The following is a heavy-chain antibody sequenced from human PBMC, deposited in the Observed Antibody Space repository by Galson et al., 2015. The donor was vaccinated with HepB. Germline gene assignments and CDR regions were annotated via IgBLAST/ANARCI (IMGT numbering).Heavy chain of an antibody. CDR2: ISGSGSYK. J-gene: IGHJ4*02. CDR1: GFTFSTHS. V-gene: IGHV3-21*01. CDR3: ARVSLGASSSWYYFDY. D-gene: IGHD6-13*01. Sequence: SLRLSCAASGFTFSTHSINWVRQAPGKGLEWVSSISGSGSYKFYGDSVGGRFTVSRDNAKNSLFLQMNSLRAEDTAIYYCARVSLGASSSWYYFDYWGLGTLVTVSS.